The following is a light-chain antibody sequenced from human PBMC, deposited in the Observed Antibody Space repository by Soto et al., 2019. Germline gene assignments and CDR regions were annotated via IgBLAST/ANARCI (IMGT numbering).Light chain of an antibody. V-gene: IGKV1-17*01. J-gene: IGKJ1*01. CDR1: QGIQKD. CDR3: LQHNTCPWT. CDR2: DAS. Sequence: DIQMTQSPSSLAAYVGDRGTITSRASQGIQKDLGWYQQKPGKAPKRXIYDASTLPSGVPSRFSGSGSGTEFTRTISSLQPEDVATDYCLQHNTCPWTFGQGTKVDIK.